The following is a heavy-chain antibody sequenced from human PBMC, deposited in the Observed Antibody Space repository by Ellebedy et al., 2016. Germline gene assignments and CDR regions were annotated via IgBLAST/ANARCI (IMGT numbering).Heavy chain of an antibody. CDR1: GYTFTGYY. V-gene: IGHV1-2*02. CDR3: ARGGILSQVDWFNP. D-gene: IGHD2-15*01. Sequence: ASVKVSXXASGYTFTGYYMHWVRQAPGQGLEWMGWINPNSGGTNYAQKFQGRVTMTRDTSISTAYMELSRLRSDDTAVYYCARGGILSQVDWFNPWGQGTLVTVSS. J-gene: IGHJ5*02. CDR2: INPNSGGT.